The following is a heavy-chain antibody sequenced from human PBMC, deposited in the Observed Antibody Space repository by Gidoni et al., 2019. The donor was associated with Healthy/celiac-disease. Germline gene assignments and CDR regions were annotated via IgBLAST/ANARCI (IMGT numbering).Heavy chain of an antibody. CDR3: ARTYSSSWYGDAPTFDY. CDR2: IIPILGIA. V-gene: IGHV1-69*02. Sequence: QVQLVQSGAEVKKPGSSVKVSCKACGGSFSSYTISWVRQAPGQGLEWMGRIIPILGIANYAQKFQGRVTITADKSTSTAYMELSSLRSEDTAVYYCARTYSSSWYGDAPTFDYWGQGTLVTVSS. D-gene: IGHD6-13*01. CDR1: GGSFSSYT. J-gene: IGHJ4*02.